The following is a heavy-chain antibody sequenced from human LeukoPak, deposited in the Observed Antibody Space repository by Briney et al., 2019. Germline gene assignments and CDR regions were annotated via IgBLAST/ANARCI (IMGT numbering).Heavy chain of an antibody. D-gene: IGHD6-19*01. Sequence: SETLSLTCAVSGGSISSSNWWSWVRQPPGTGLEWIGEIYHSGSTNYNPSLKSRVTISVDKSKNQFSLKLSSVTAADTAVYYCARSNDGYSSGWFDGAEYFQHWGQGTLVTVSS. CDR3: ARSNDGYSSGWFDGAEYFQH. V-gene: IGHV4-4*02. CDR2: IYHSGST. J-gene: IGHJ1*01. CDR1: GGSISSSNW.